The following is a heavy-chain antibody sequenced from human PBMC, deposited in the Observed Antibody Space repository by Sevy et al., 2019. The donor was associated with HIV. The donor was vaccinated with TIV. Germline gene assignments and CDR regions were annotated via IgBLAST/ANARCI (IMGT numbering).Heavy chain of an antibody. CDR1: GLTFSSHA. CDR3: TRDAAHSIAWSPSDY. CDR2: ISSAGSNK. D-gene: IGHD6-19*01. V-gene: IGHV3-30-3*01. Sequence: GGFLRLSCAASGLTFSSHAMHWVRQAPGKGLEWVAVISSAGSNKYYADSVKGRFTISRDNPKNTLYLQMNSLRPEDSAVYYCTRDAAHSIAWSPSDYWGQGTQVTVSS. J-gene: IGHJ4*02.